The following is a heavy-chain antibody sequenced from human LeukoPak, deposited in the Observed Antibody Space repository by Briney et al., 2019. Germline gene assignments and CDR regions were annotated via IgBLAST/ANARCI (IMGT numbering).Heavy chain of an antibody. Sequence: PSETLSLTCTVSGGSISSSSYYWGWIRQPPGKGLEWIGTLSHSGSSYYNPSLKSRVTISVDTSKNQFSLKLSSVTAADTAVYYCARTLRAPHNWFDPWGQGTLVTVSS. V-gene: IGHV4-39*07. CDR2: LSHSGSS. J-gene: IGHJ5*02. CDR1: GGSISSSSYY. CDR3: ARTLRAPHNWFDP.